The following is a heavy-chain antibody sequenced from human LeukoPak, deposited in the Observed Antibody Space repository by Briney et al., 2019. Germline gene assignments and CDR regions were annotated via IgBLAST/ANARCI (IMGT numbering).Heavy chain of an antibody. Sequence: GGSLRLSCAASEFTFSSYNMNWVRQAPGRGLEWVANIKEDGSDKQYADSVKGRFTISRDNAKNSLYLQMNSLRAEDTALYYCAKVMSPGFGELYFPDWGQGTLVTVSS. D-gene: IGHD3-16*01. CDR1: EFTFSSYN. J-gene: IGHJ4*02. V-gene: IGHV3-7*03. CDR3: AKVMSPGFGELYFPD. CDR2: IKEDGSDK.